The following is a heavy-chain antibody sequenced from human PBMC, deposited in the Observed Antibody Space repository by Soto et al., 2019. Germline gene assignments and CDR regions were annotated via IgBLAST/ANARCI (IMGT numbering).Heavy chain of an antibody. CDR2: IYYTWST. V-gene: IGHV4-31*03. CDR1: GDSISSGFYY. J-gene: IGHJ4*02. CDR3: ARSFGWYAIDQ. D-gene: IGHD6-19*01. Sequence: PSETLSLTCSVSGDSISSGFYYWSWIRQHPGKGLEWIGYIYYTWSTYYNPSLKSRLTMSVDTSKNQFSLKLTSVTAADTAVYYCARSFGWYAIDQWGQGTLVTVSS.